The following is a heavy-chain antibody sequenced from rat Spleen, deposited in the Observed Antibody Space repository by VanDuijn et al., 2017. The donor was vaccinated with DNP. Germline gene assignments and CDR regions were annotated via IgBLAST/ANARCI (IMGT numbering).Heavy chain of an antibody. D-gene: IGHD4-3*01. CDR3: TTEAFGPFDY. V-gene: IGHV5-29*01. J-gene: IGHJ2*01. CDR2: ISYDGSTT. CDR1: GFTFSNNG. Sequence: EVQLVESGGGLVQPGRSLKLSCAASGFTFSNNGMAWVRQAPTKGLEWVATISYDGSTTYYPDTVKGRFTISRDNAKSTLYLQMDSLRSEDTATYYCTTEAFGPFDYWGQGVMVTVSS.